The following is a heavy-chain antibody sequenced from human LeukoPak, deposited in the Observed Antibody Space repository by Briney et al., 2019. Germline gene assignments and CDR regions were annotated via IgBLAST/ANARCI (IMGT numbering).Heavy chain of an antibody. CDR1: GFTVSANY. CDR3: ARVPRRSSGSYFNWYFDL. D-gene: IGHD1-26*01. V-gene: IGHV3-53*01. J-gene: IGHJ2*01. CDR2: IYGGGDT. Sequence: GGSLRLSCTASGFTVSANYMNWVRQAPGRGLEWVSVIYGGGDTYYADSVKGRFTVTRDTSNNTLYLQMDSLRAEDTAVYFCARVPRRSSGSYFNWYFDLRGRGTLVSVSS.